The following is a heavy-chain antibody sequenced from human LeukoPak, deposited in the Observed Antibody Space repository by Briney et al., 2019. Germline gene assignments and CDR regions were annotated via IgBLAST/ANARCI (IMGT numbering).Heavy chain of an antibody. CDR3: ARMAPTTVTTAIDY. Sequence: SETLSLTCTVSGGCISSYYWSWIRQPAGKGLEWIGRIYSSGSTSYNPSLKSRVTMSVDTSKNQFSLKLISVTAADTAVYYCARMAPTTVTTAIDYWGQGNLVTVSS. D-gene: IGHD4-17*01. J-gene: IGHJ4*02. CDR2: IYSSGST. CDR1: GGCISSYY. V-gene: IGHV4-4*07.